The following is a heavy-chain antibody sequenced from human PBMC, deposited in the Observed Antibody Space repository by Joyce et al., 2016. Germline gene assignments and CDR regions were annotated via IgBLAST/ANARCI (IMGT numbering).Heavy chain of an antibody. CDR3: ARNAGGQYCSGNSCYLDY. D-gene: IGHD2-15*01. CDR2: ISSNGNYI. J-gene: IGHJ4*02. Sequence: EVQLVESGGDLVKPGGSLRLSCAASGFTFSPYSLHWVRQATGKGLEWVSSISSNGNYIFYADSVKGRFTISRDNAKDSLYLQMNNLRAEDTALYYCARNAGGQYCSGNSCYLDYWGQGTLVTVSS. V-gene: IGHV3-21*01. CDR1: GFTFSPYS.